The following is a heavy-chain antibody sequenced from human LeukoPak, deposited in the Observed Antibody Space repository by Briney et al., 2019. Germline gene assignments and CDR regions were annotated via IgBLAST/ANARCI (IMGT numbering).Heavy chain of an antibody. J-gene: IGHJ3*02. D-gene: IGHD3-9*01. Sequence: GGSLRLSCAASGFTFSDYYMSWVRQAPGKGLEWVSYISSSGSTIYYADSVKGRFTISRDNAKNSLYLQMNSLRAEDTAVYYCARDYSYDILTGPEGAFDIWGQGTMVTVSS. CDR3: ARDYSYDILTGPEGAFDI. V-gene: IGHV3-11*01. CDR2: ISSSGSTI. CDR1: GFTFSDYY.